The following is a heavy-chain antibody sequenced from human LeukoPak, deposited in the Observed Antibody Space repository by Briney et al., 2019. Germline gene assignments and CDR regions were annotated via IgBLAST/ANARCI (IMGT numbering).Heavy chain of an antibody. V-gene: IGHV1-2*02. CDR3: ARVAGYSSSWLENAFDI. J-gene: IGHJ3*02. CDR1: GYTFTGYY. D-gene: IGHD6-13*01. CDR2: INPNSGGT. Sequence: ASVKVSCKASGYTFTGYYMHWVRQAPGQGLEWMGWINPNSGGTNYAQKFQGRVTMTRDTSISTAYMELSRLRSDDTAVYYCARVAGYSSSWLENAFDIWGQGTMVTVSS.